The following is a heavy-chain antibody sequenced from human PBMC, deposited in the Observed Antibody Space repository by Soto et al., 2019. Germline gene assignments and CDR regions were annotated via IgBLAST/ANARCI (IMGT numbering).Heavy chain of an antibody. CDR2: IFYSGNT. CDR1: GGSINTLSYY. Sequence: PSETLSLTCTFSGGSINTLSYYWAWIRQPPGKGLEWIGSIFYSGNTYYNPSLKSRVTISLDTSKNQFYLMLGFVTATDTAVYHCARIYSRDNFYYYGMDVWGQGTTVT. D-gene: IGHD6-13*01. CDR3: ARIYSRDNFYYYGMDV. J-gene: IGHJ6*02. V-gene: IGHV4-39*01.